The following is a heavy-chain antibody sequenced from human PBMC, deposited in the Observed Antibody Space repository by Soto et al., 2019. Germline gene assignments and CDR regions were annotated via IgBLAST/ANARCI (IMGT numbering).Heavy chain of an antibody. Sequence: QVQLVESGGGMVQPGRSLRLSCAASGFTFSSYGMHWVRQAPGKGLEWVAVIWYDGSNKYYADSVKGRFTISRDNSKNTLYLQMNSLRAEDTAGYYCAVGNWNYQRVGYLGQGTLVTVSS. J-gene: IGHJ4*02. CDR1: GFTFSSYG. D-gene: IGHD1-7*01. CDR2: IWYDGSNK. V-gene: IGHV3-33*01. CDR3: AVGNWNYQRVGY.